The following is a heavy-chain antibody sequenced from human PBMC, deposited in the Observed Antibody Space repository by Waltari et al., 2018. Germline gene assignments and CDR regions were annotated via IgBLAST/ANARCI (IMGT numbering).Heavy chain of an antibody. Sequence: QVQLQQSGPRLVKPSAILTLSCTFSGRPINSFYFSWIRQAPGKPLEWIAHLHYSGNTNYNPSFNSRITISLDRSKSELSLNLNSVTTADTAVYYCATSGNLGVIGTWDQGTRVIVSS. CDR3: ATSGNLGVIGT. CDR2: LHYSGNT. V-gene: IGHV4-59*03. D-gene: IGHD3-10*01. J-gene: IGHJ5*02. CDR1: GRPINSFY.